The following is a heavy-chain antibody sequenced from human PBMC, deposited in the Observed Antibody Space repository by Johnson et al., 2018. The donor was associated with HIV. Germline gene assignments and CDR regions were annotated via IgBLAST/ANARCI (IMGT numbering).Heavy chain of an antibody. D-gene: IGHD3-16*01. CDR1: GFTFSSYG. J-gene: IGHJ3*01. CDR3: ARGSRYTYDNDDVYLLQAFDY. V-gene: IGHV3-30*19. Sequence: QVQLVESGGGVVQPGGSLRLSCAASGFTFSSYGMHWVRQAPGKGLEWVAVVSYDGSERYYGDSVKGGFTISRDNSRNTLYLEMNSLRAEDTAVYYCARGSRYTYDNDDVYLLQAFDYWGQGTMVTVSS. CDR2: VSYDGSER.